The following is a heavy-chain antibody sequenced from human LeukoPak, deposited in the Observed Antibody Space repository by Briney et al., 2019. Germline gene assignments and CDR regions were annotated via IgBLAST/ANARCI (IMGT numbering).Heavy chain of an antibody. J-gene: IGHJ4*02. CDR1: GFTFSSYS. CDR2: ISSSSSYI. V-gene: IGHV3-21*01. Sequence: GGSLRLSCAASGFTFSSYSMNWVRQAPGKGLEWVSSISSSSSYIYYADSVKGRFTISRDNAKNSLYLQMNSLRAEDTAVYYCAREGDYSSSGYDYWGQGTLVTVSS. CDR3: AREGDYSSSGYDY. D-gene: IGHD6-13*01.